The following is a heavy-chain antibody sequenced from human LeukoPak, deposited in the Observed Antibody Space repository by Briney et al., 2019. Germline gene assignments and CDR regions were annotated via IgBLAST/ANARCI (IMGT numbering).Heavy chain of an antibody. D-gene: IGHD2-15*01. CDR3: ARGRGYCSGGSCYGAYYYYYYMDV. J-gene: IGHJ6*03. V-gene: IGHV4-34*01. CDR2: INHSGST. CDR1: GGSFSGYY. Sequence: SETLSLTCAVYGGSFSGYYWSWIRQPPGKGLEWIGEINHSGSTIYNPSLKSRVTISVDTSKNQFSLKLSSVTAADTAVYYCARGRGYCSGGSCYGAYYYYYYMDVWGKGTTVTVSS.